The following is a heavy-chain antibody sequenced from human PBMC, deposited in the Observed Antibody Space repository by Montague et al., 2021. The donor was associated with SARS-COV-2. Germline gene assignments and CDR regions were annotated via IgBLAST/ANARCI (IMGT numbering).Heavy chain of an antibody. V-gene: IGHV3-30*04. Sequence: SLRLSCAASGFILSNFAFHWVRQAPGKGLEWVAIITYDGIDKFYADSVKGRFTISRDNSKNTLYLRLNSLTPEDTAVYYCARDRAPPDYGDAFDLWGRGTLVTVSS. CDR2: ITYDGIDK. D-gene: IGHD4/OR15-4a*01. J-gene: IGHJ3*01. CDR3: ARDRAPPDYGDAFDL. CDR1: GFILSNFA.